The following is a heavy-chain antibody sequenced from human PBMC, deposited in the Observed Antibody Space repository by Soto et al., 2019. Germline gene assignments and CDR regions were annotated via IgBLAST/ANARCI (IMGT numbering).Heavy chain of an antibody. V-gene: IGHV4-34*01. Sequence: PSETLSLTCAVYGGSFSGYYWSWIRQPPGKGPEWIGEINHSGSTNYNPSLKSRVTISVDTSKNQFSLKLSSVTAADTAVYYCARMHSSGWSTLQRGALDYWGQRTLVTVSS. CDR1: GGSFSGYY. J-gene: IGHJ4*02. CDR2: INHSGST. CDR3: ARMHSSGWSTLQRGALDY. D-gene: IGHD6-19*01.